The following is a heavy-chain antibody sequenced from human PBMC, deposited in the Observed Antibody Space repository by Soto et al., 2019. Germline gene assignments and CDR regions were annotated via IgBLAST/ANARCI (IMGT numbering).Heavy chain of an antibody. D-gene: IGHD2-15*01. J-gene: IGHJ6*02. V-gene: IGHV5-10-1*01. CDR2: IDPSDSFT. CDR3: ARDIVVDYYCGMDR. Sequence: PGESLKISCKGSGYSFTSYWISWVRQMPGKGLEWMGRIDPSDSFTNYSPSFQGHVTISADKSISTAYLQWSSLKASDTAMYYYARDIVVDYYCGMDRWGQATTVTISS. CDR1: GYSFTSYW.